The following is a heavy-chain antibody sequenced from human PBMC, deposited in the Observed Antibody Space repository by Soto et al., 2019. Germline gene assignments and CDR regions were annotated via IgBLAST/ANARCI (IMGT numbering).Heavy chain of an antibody. V-gene: IGHV3-48*03. CDR3: VRRMASPDQ. CDR1: GFTFSDYE. J-gene: IGHJ4*02. D-gene: IGHD2-15*01. CDR2: ITSGGRSI. Sequence: GGSLRLSCTASGFTFSDYEMNWVRQAPGKGLEWVSYITSGGRSIYYADSVKGQFIISRDNAENSLYLQMNSLRPEDTAVYYCVRRMASPDQWGQGTLVTVSS.